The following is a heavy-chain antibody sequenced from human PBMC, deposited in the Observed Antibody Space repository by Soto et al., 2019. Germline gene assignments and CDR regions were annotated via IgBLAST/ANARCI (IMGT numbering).Heavy chain of an antibody. CDR3: ARRPGGTMVRGVWAFDI. CDR2: IIPIFGTA. J-gene: IGHJ3*02. D-gene: IGHD3-10*01. CDR1: GGTFSSYA. V-gene: IGHV1-69*01. Sequence: QVQLVQSGAEVKKPGSSVKVSCKASGGTFSSYAISWVRQAPGQGLEWMGGIIPIFGTANYAQKFQGRVTITADESTSTAYMERSSLRSEDTAVYYCARRPGGTMVRGVWAFDIWGQGTMVTVSS.